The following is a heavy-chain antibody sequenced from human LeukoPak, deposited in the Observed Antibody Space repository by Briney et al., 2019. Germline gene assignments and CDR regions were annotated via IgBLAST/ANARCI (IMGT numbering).Heavy chain of an antibody. CDR1: GFTFNNYA. Sequence: GGSLRLSCAVSGFTFNNYAMSWVRQAPGKGLEWVSSISSSSSYIYYADSVKGRFTISRDNAKNSLYLQMNSLRAEDTAVYYCARDRYGYFYWGQGTLVTVSS. CDR2: ISSSSSYI. V-gene: IGHV3-21*01. J-gene: IGHJ4*02. CDR3: ARDRYGYFY. D-gene: IGHD5-18*01.